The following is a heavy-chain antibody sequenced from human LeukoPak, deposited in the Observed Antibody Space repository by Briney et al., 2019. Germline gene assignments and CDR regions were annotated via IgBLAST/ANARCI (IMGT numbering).Heavy chain of an antibody. Sequence: PSETLSLTCTVSGGSISSYYWSWIRQSPGKGLECIGYIHYTGSTNYNPSLKSRVSMSVDTSNYHFSLKLSFVTAADTAIYYCARVAQYLVGASSTAFFEYWGQGTLVTVSS. J-gene: IGHJ4*02. CDR1: GGSISSYY. D-gene: IGHD1-26*01. V-gene: IGHV4-59*12. CDR3: ARVAQYLVGASSTAFFEY. CDR2: IHYTGST.